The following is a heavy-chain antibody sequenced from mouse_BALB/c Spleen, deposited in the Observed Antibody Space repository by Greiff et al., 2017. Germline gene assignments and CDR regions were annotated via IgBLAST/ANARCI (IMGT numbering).Heavy chain of an antibody. D-gene: IGHD1-2*01. CDR3: ARIPLLRLRAMDY. J-gene: IGHJ4*01. CDR2: IWSGGST. Sequence: QVQLKESGPGLVQPSQSLSITCTVSGFSLTSYGVHWVRQSPGKGLEWLGVIWSGGSTDYNAAFISRLSISKDNSKSQVFFKMNSLQANDTAIYYCARIPLLRLRAMDYWGQGTSVTVSS. CDR1: GFSLTSYG. V-gene: IGHV2-2*02.